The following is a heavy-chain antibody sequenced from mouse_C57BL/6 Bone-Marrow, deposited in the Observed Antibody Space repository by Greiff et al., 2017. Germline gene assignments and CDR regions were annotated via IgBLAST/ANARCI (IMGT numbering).Heavy chain of an antibody. CDR1: GYTFTSYW. J-gene: IGHJ1*03. CDR2: IDPSDSYT. V-gene: IGHV1-50*01. CDR3: ARDYDGGYFDV. D-gene: IGHD2-4*01. Sequence: VKLQQPGAELVKPGASVKLSCKASGYTFTSYWMQWVKQRPGQGLEWIGEIDPSDSYTNYNQKFKGKATLTVDTSSSTAYMQLSSLTSEDSAVYYCARDYDGGYFDVWGTGTTVTVSS.